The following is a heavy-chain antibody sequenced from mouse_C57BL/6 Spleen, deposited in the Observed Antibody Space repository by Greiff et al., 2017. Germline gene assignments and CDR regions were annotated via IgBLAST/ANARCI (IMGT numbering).Heavy chain of an antibody. V-gene: IGHV7-3*01. CDR1: GFTFTAYY. D-gene: IGHD2-4*01. CDR3: ARYIGDYDIGYFDV. Sequence: EVHLVESGGGLVQPGGSLSLSCAASGFTFTAYYMSWVRQPPGKALEWLGFIRNKANGYTTEYSASVKGRFTISRDNSQSILYLQMNALRAEDSATYYCARYIGDYDIGYFDVWGTGTTVTVSS. J-gene: IGHJ1*03. CDR2: IRNKANGYTT.